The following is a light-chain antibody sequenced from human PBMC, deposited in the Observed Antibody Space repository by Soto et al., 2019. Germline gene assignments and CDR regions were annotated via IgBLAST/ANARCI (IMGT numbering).Light chain of an antibody. J-gene: IGKJ1*01. CDR2: EAS. CDR3: LQRSGWLWT. Sequence: EIVLTQSPATLSLSPGERATLSCRASQSVSSYLAWYQQKPGQAPRRLIYEASNRATDIPDRFGGSGSGTDCTRTVSSLEPEELALYYCLQRSGWLWTFGQGTKVAIK. V-gene: IGKV3-11*01. CDR1: QSVSSY.